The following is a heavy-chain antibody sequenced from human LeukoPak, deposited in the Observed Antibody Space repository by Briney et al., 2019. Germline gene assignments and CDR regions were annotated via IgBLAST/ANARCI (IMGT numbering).Heavy chain of an antibody. J-gene: IGHJ5*02. Sequence: SQTLSLTCTVSGDSISSGAYYWSWIRQPAGKGLEWIGRISTDGSTNYNPSLNSRVTMSVDASNNHFSLKLNSVTAADTAVYYCAKGAGPPWFDPWGQGTLVTVSS. CDR1: GDSISSGAYY. CDR3: AKGAGPPWFDP. V-gene: IGHV4-61*02. D-gene: IGHD6-19*01. CDR2: ISTDGST.